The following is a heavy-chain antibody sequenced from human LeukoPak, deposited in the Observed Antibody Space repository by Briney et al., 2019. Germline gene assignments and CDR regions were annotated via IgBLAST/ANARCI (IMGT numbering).Heavy chain of an antibody. D-gene: IGHD1-26*01. CDR2: IYSGGST. Sequence: GGSLRLSCAASGFTVSSNYMSWVRQAPGKGLEWVSVIYSGGSTYYADSVKGRFTISRDNSKNTLYLQMNSLRAEDTAVYYCAKLVGATVVGDYWGQGTLVTVSS. V-gene: IGHV3-53*05. CDR1: GFTVSSNY. CDR3: AKLVGATVVGDY. J-gene: IGHJ4*02.